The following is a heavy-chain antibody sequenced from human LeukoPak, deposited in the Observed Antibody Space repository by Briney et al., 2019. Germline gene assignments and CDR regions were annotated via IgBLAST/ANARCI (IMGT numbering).Heavy chain of an antibody. V-gene: IGHV1-18*01. CDR1: GYTFTSYG. J-gene: IGHJ4*02. CDR2: ISAYNGNT. CDR3: ARDSSSTVTPDY. D-gene: IGHD4-17*01. Sequence: ASVKVSCKASGYTFTSYGISWVRQAPGQGLEWMGWISAYNGNTNYAQKLQGRVTMTTDTSTSTAYMELRSLRSDDTVVYYCARDSSSTVTPDYWGQGTLVTVSS.